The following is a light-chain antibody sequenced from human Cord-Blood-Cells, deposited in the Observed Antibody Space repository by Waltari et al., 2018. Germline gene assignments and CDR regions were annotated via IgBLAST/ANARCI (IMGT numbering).Light chain of an antibody. V-gene: IGKV1-33*01. CDR2: DAS. CDR3: QQYDNLPFT. CDR1: QDISNY. J-gene: IGKJ3*01. Sequence: DIQMTQSPSSLSASVGDRVTITCQASQDISNYLNWYQQKPGKAPKLLIYDASNVETGVPSSFSGSGSGTYFTFTISSLQPEDIATYYCQQYDNLPFTFGPGTKVDIK.